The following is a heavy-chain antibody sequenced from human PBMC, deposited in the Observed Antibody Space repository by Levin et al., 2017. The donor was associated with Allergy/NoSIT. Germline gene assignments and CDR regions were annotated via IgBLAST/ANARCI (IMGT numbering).Heavy chain of an antibody. CDR3: ARVLGSHSTLYGMDV. D-gene: IGHD3-10*01. Sequence: GGSLRLSCAASGFTFSSYSMNWVRQAPGKGLEWVSSISSSSSYIYYADSVKGRFTISRDNAKNSLYLQMNSLRAEDTAVYYCARVLGSHSTLYGMDVWGQGTTVTVSS. CDR1: GFTFSSYS. V-gene: IGHV3-21*01. CDR2: ISSSSSYI. J-gene: IGHJ6*02.